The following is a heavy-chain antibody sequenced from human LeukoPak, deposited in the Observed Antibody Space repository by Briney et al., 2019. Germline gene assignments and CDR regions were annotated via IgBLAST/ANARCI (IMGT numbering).Heavy chain of an antibody. Sequence: SETLSLTCAVSGGSISSSSYYWGWIRQPPGKGLEWIGSIYYSGSTYYNPSLKSRVTISVDTSKNQVSLKLSSVTAADTAVYYCAREGIAVAGCNWFDPWGQGTLVTVSS. CDR1: GGSISSSSYY. CDR2: IYYSGST. CDR3: AREGIAVAGCNWFDP. D-gene: IGHD6-19*01. V-gene: IGHV4-39*07. J-gene: IGHJ5*02.